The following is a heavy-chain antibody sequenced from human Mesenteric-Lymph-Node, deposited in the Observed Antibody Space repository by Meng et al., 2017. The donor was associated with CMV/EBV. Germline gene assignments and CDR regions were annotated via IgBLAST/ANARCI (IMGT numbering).Heavy chain of an antibody. CDR2: IWYDGTNK. CDR1: GFTFSSYG. D-gene: IGHD3-16*01. J-gene: IGHJ4*02. CDR3: AKETLRRDFSLDS. V-gene: IGHV3-30*02. Sequence: GGSLRLSCAASGFTFSSYGMHWVRQAPGKGLEWLAFIWYDGTNKYYADSVKGRFTISRDNSKNTLYLQMNSLRAEDTALYYCAKETLRRDFSLDSWGQGTLVTVSS.